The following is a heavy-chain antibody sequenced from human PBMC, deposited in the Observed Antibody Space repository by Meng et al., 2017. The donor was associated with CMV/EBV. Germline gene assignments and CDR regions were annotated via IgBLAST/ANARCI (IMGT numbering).Heavy chain of an antibody. D-gene: IGHD3-3*01. CDR2: ISSSSSYI. V-gene: IGHV3-21*04. J-gene: IGHJ4*02. Sequence: GESLKISCAASGFTFSSYSMNWVRQAPGKGLEWVSSISSSSSYIYYADSVKGRFTISRDNAKNSLYLQMNSLRSEDTAVYYCARRGVVIGDFDYWGQGTLVTVSS. CDR1: GFTFSSYS. CDR3: ARRGVVIGDFDY.